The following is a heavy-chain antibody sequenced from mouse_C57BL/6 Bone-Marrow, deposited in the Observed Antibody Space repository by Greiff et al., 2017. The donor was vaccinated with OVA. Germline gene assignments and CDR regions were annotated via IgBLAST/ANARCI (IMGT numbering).Heavy chain of an antibody. CDR1: GYAFRSSW. Sequence: QVQLQQSGPELVKPGASVKISCKASGYAFRSSWMNWVKQRPGKGLEWIGRIYPGDGDTNYNGKFQGKATLTADKSSSTAYMQLSSLTSEDSAVYYCARTAWFAYWGQGTLVTVSA. CDR2: IYPGDGDT. V-gene: IGHV1-82*01. J-gene: IGHJ3*01. CDR3: ARTAWFAY.